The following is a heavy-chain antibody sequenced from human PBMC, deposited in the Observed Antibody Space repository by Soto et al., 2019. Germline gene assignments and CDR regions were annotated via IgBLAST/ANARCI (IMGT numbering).Heavy chain of an antibody. Sequence: KSSETLSLTCTVSGGSISSYYWSWIRQPPGKGLEWIGYIYYSGSTNYNPSLKSRVTISVDTSKNQFSLKLSSVTAADTAVYYCASSPDGRYSSGWFDPWGQGTLVTVSS. CDR3: ASSPDGRYSSGWFDP. J-gene: IGHJ5*02. V-gene: IGHV4-59*01. D-gene: IGHD6-19*01. CDR2: IYYSGST. CDR1: GGSISSYY.